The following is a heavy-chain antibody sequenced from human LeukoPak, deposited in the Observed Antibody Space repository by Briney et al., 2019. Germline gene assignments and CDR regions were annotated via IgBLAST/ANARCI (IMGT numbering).Heavy chain of an antibody. CDR2: IYHSGSN. Sequence: SETLSRNCAVSGYSISSGYYWGWIRQPPGKGLEWIGSIYHSGSNYYNPSLKSRVTISVDTSKNQFSLKLSSVTAADAAVYYCARGVRFLEWLLLDDAFDIWGQGTMVTVSS. V-gene: IGHV4-38-2*01. J-gene: IGHJ3*02. CDR3: ARGVRFLEWLLLDDAFDI. CDR1: GYSISSGYY. D-gene: IGHD3-3*01.